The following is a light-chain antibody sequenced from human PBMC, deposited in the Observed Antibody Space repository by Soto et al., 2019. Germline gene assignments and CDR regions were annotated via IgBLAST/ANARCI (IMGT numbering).Light chain of an antibody. CDR2: GVS. CDR1: SSDVGTYNY. V-gene: IGLV2-14*01. CDR3: SSYTSTSTLYV. Sequence: QSVLTQPASVSGSPGQSITISCTGTSSDVGTYNYVSWYQQYPGKAPKLIIYGVSDRPSGVSNRFSGSKSGNTASLTISGLQAEDEADYYCSSYTSTSTLYVFGTGTKVTVL. J-gene: IGLJ1*01.